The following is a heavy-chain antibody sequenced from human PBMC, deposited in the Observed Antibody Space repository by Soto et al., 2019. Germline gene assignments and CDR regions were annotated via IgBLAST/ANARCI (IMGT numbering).Heavy chain of an antibody. D-gene: IGHD5-12*01. CDR2: IYSGGRT. V-gene: IGHV3-66*01. Sequence: GGSLRLSCTASGFTVSSNDMSWVRQAPGKGLEWVSVIYSGGRTDYADSVKGRFTISRDNSKNTLYLQMNSLRAEDTAVYYCARDTVVATIKGAFDFWGQGTMVTLSS. J-gene: IGHJ3*01. CDR3: ARDTVVATIKGAFDF. CDR1: GFTVSSND.